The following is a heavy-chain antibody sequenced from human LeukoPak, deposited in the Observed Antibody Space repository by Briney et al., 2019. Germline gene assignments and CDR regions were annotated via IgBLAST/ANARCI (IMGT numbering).Heavy chain of an antibody. V-gene: IGHV1-8*01. CDR1: GYTFTSYD. Sequence: GASVKVSCKASGYTFTSYDINWVRQATGQGLEWMGWMNPNSGNTGYAQKFQGRVTMTRDTSISTAYMELSSLRSEDTAVYYCARGEGEYHDSSGFPVLGDYWGQGTLVTVSS. CDR3: ARGEGEYHDSSGFPVLGDY. CDR2: MNPNSGNT. D-gene: IGHD3-22*01. J-gene: IGHJ4*02.